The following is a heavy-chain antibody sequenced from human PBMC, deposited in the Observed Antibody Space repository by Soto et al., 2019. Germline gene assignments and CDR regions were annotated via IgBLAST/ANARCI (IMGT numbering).Heavy chain of an antibody. Sequence: GGSLRLSCAASGFTFSSYGMHWVRQAPGKWLEWVAVISYDGSNKYYADSVKGRFTISRDNSKNTLYLQMNSLRAEDTAVYYCAKDFAQQLVTPSYYFDYWGQGXLVTVYS. D-gene: IGHD6-13*01. CDR2: ISYDGSNK. V-gene: IGHV3-30*18. CDR3: AKDFAQQLVTPSYYFDY. CDR1: GFTFSSYG. J-gene: IGHJ4*02.